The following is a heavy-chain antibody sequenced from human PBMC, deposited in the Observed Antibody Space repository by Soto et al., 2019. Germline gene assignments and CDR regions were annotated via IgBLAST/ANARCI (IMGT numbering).Heavy chain of an antibody. V-gene: IGHV3-23*01. Sequence: SGGSLRLSCAASGFTFSSYAMTWVRQAPGKGLEWVSGISGSGGSTYYADSVKGRFTISRDNSKNTLYLQMNSLRAEDTAVYYCAKSLGASGYYPYWYFDLWGRGTLVTVSS. CDR2: ISGSGGST. CDR3: AKSLGASGYYPYWYFDL. J-gene: IGHJ2*01. D-gene: IGHD3-22*01. CDR1: GFTFSSYA.